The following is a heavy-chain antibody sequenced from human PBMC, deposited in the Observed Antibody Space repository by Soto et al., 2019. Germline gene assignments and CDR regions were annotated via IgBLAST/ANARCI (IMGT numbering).Heavy chain of an antibody. Sequence: GATVTVSCKASGYIFTTNDVSWVRQATGQGLEWMGWMNPGSGDTGYAQKFQGRVTMTRNISIATAYMELSSLRADDMAIYYCARMASFGSLNWFDPWGQGTLVTV. CDR1: GYIFTTND. D-gene: IGHD5-18*01. J-gene: IGHJ5*02. CDR2: MNPGSGDT. CDR3: ARMASFGSLNWFDP. V-gene: IGHV1-8*01.